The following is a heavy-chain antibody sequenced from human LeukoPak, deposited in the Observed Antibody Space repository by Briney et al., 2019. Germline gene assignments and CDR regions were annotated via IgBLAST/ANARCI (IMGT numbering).Heavy chain of an antibody. J-gene: IGHJ3*02. Sequence: SVKVSCKASGGTFSSYAISWVRQAPGQGLEWMGRIIPILGIANYAQKFQGRVTITADKSTSTAYMELSSLRSEDTAVYYCARGQPVLDAFDIWGQGTIVTASS. CDR1: GGTFSSYA. CDR3: ARGQPVLDAFDI. CDR2: IIPILGIA. D-gene: IGHD1-1*01. V-gene: IGHV1-69*04.